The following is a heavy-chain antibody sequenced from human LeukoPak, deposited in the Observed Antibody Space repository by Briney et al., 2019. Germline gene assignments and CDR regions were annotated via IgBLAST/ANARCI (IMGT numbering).Heavy chain of an antibody. Sequence: SETLSLTCTVSGGSISSSTYYWGWIRQPPGKGLEWIGTIYYSGSTYYNPSLQSRVTISVDTSKNQFSLKLSSVTAVDTAVYYCVRDDDRPDNGLDYWGQGTLVTVSS. V-gene: IGHV4-39*02. CDR2: IYYSGST. D-gene: IGHD3-22*01. CDR3: VRDDDRPDNGLDY. CDR1: GGSISSSTYY. J-gene: IGHJ4*02.